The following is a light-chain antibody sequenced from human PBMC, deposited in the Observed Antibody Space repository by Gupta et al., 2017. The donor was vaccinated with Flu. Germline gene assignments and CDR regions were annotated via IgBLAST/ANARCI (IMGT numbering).Light chain of an antibody. CDR1: SSDVGSYNL. J-gene: IGLJ1*01. CDR2: EGS. V-gene: IGLV2-23*03. Sequence: SALTQPASVSGSPGPSITISCTGTSSDVGSYNLVSWYQQHPGKAPKLMIYEGSKRPSGVSNRFSGSKSGNTASLTISGLQAEDEADYYCCSYAGSSTFVYVFGTGTRVTVL. CDR3: CSYAGSSTFVYV.